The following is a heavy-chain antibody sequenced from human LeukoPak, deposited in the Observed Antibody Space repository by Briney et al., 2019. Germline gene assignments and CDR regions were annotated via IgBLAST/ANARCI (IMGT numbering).Heavy chain of an antibody. Sequence: GASVKVSCKASGYTFTSYGISWVRQAPGQGLEWMGWINTNNGNTDSAQKVQGRVTLTTDTSTTTAYMELRSLRSDDTALYYCARVGGRAYSGDDPNRGDYWGQGTLVTVS. CDR3: ARVGGRAYSGDDPNRGDY. CDR1: GYTFTSYG. D-gene: IGHD5-12*01. V-gene: IGHV1-18*01. J-gene: IGHJ4*02. CDR2: INTNNGNT.